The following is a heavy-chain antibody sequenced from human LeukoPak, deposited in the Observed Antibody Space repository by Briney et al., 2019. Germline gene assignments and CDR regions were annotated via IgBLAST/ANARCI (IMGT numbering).Heavy chain of an antibody. Sequence: ASVKVSCKVSGYTLTKLSMHWVRQAPGKGLEWMGGFDPEDGETIYAQKFQGRVTMTEDTSTDTAYMELNSLRSEDTAVYYCATINYYGSGSYLYYYYYVDVWGKGTTVTVSS. CDR1: GYTLTKLS. D-gene: IGHD3-10*01. J-gene: IGHJ6*03. CDR3: ATINYYGSGSYLYYYYYVDV. V-gene: IGHV1-24*01. CDR2: FDPEDGET.